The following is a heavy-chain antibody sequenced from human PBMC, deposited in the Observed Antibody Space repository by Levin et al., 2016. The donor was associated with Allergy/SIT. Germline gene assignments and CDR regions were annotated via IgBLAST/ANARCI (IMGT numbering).Heavy chain of an antibody. V-gene: IGHV1-18*01. CDR3: ARRGRRYSSGWLGWFDP. CDR2: ISNYDNNA. J-gene: IGHJ5*02. D-gene: IGHD6-19*01. Sequence: WVRQAPGQGLEWMGWISNYDNNASYAQKLQGRVTMTTDTSTSTAYLELRSLRSDDTAVYYCARRGRRYSSGWLGWFDPWGQGTLVTVSS.